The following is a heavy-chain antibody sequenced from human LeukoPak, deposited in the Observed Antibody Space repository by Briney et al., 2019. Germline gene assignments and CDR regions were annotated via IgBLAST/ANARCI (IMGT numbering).Heavy chain of an antibody. CDR1: GFTFNTYA. Sequence: PGTSLRLSCAASGFTFNTYAMHWVRQAPGKGLERVTAISYDGSNKYYADSVKGRFTISRDNSKNTLYVQMNSLRAEDTAVYYCAKEGYSRGYYSYYYMDVWGKGTTVTVSS. D-gene: IGHD6-13*01. CDR2: ISYDGSNK. J-gene: IGHJ6*03. CDR3: AKEGYSRGYYSYYYMDV. V-gene: IGHV3-30*04.